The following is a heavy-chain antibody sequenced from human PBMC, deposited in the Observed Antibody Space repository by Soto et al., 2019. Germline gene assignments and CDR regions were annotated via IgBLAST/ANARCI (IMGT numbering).Heavy chain of an antibody. CDR2: IMPIFDRT. Sequence: QEQLVQSGAEVKKPGSSVKVSCAASGGIFSSYAVSWVRQAPGQGLEWVGGIMPIFDRTNYAQKVQGRVTITADKSASIGYMDLRSLRSEDTAVYYCARRVLIAEQDYIYDLNLWGQGTTVTVSS. CDR3: ARRVLIAEQDYIYDLNL. J-gene: IGHJ6*02. CDR1: GGIFSSYA. V-gene: IGHV1-69*06. D-gene: IGHD2-21*01.